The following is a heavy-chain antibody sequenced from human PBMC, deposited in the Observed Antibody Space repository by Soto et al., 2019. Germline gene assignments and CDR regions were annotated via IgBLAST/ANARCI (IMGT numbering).Heavy chain of an antibody. CDR2: IYYSGST. J-gene: IGHJ6*02. V-gene: IGHV4-39*01. D-gene: IGHD3-22*01. CDR3: ARHDRGPDTPYYYYGMDV. CDR1: GGSISSSSYY. Sequence: SETLSLTCTVSGGSISSSSYYWGWIRQPPGKGLEWIGSIYYSGSTYYNPSLKSRVTISVDTSKNQFSLKLSSVTAADTAVYYCARHDRGPDTPYYYYGMDVWGQGTTVTV.